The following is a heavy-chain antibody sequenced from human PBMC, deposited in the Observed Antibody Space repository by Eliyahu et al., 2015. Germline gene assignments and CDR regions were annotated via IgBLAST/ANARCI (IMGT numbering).Heavy chain of an antibody. CDR1: GFXFXSYX. J-gene: IGHJ3*02. V-gene: IGHV3-74*01. CDR3: ARVAGYCRSTSCYRDAFDI. D-gene: IGHD2-2*01. Sequence: EVQLVESGGGLVQPGGSLXXSXAASGFXFXSYXXHWXRQAPGKGLVWVSRINSDGSSTTYADSVKGRFTISRDNAKNTLYLQVNSLRAEDTAVYYCARVAGYCRSTSCYRDAFDIWGQGTMVTVSS. CDR2: INSDGSST.